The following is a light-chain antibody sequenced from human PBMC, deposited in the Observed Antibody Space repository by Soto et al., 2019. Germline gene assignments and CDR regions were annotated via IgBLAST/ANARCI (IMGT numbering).Light chain of an antibody. V-gene: IGLV2-23*01. CDR3: CSYAGSSTSGVNV. Sequence: QSVLTQPASVSGSPGQSITISCTGTSSDVGSYNLVSWYQQHPGKAPKLMIYEGSKRPSGVSNRFSGSKSGNTASLTISGLQAEDEADYYCCSYAGSSTSGVNVFGTGTKVTV. CDR1: SSDVGSYNL. J-gene: IGLJ1*01. CDR2: EGS.